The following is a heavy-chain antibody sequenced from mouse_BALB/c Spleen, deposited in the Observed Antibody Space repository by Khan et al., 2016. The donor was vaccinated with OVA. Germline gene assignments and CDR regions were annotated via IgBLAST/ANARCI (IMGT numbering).Heavy chain of an antibody. V-gene: IGHV3-2*02. J-gene: IGHJ3*01. CDR3: ARKDYYDYDPFPY. D-gene: IGHD2-4*01. CDR1: GYSITSEYT. Sequence: QLEESEPGLVKPSQSLSLTCTVTGYSITSEYTWNWIRQFPGNKLEWMGYINYSGNTRFNPSLKSRTSITRDTSKNQFFLQLNSVTTEDTATYYCARKDYYDYDPFPYWGQGTLVTVSA. CDR2: INYSGNT.